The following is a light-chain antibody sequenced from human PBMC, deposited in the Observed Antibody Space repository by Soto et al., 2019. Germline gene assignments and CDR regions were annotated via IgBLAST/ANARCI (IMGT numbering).Light chain of an antibody. CDR1: SFNIGSNY. V-gene: IGLV1-47*01. CDR3: AAWDDSLSGRYV. J-gene: IGLJ1*01. CDR2: RNN. Sequence: QSVLPQPPSASGTPGQRVTISGSGSSFNIGSNYVYWYQQLPGTAPKLLIYRNNQRPSGVPERFSGSKSGTSASLAISGLRSEDEADYYCAAWDDSLSGRYVLXTGSKGTGL.